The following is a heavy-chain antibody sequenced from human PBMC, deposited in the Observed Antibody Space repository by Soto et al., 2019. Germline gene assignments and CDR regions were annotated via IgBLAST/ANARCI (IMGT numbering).Heavy chain of an antibody. D-gene: IGHD6-19*01. Sequence: SETLSLTCTVSGGSISSGDYYWSWIRQPPGKGLEWIGYIYYSGSTYYNPSLKSRVTISVDTSKNQFSLKLSSVTAADTAVYYCARDAVVAGDYYYGMDVWGQGTTVTVSS. CDR2: IYYSGST. J-gene: IGHJ6*02. CDR3: ARDAVVAGDYYYGMDV. CDR1: GGSISSGDYY. V-gene: IGHV4-30-4*01.